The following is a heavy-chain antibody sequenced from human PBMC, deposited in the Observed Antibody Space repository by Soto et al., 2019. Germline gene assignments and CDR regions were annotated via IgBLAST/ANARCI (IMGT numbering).Heavy chain of an antibody. CDR3: EREVPDSSGYYYFDY. CDR1: GGTFSSYT. J-gene: IGHJ4*02. D-gene: IGHD3-22*01. CDR2: IIPILGIA. V-gene: IGHV1-69*08. Sequence: QVQLVQSGAEVKKPGSSVKVSCKASGGTFSSYTISWVRQAPGQGLEWMGRIIPILGIANYAQKFQGRVTITADKTTSTAYMELSSLRSEDTAVYYCEREVPDSSGYYYFDYWGQGTLVTVSS.